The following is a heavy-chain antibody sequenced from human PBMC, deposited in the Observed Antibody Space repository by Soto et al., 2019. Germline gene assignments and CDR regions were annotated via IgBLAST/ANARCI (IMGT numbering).Heavy chain of an antibody. J-gene: IGHJ4*02. D-gene: IGHD5-12*01. CDR3: AKDRGGYSGYDLFDY. V-gene: IGHV3-23*01. Sequence: EVQLLESGGGLVQPGGSLRLSCAASGFTFSSYAMSWVRQAPGKGLEWVSAISGSGGSTYYADSVKGRFTISRDNSKNTLYLQMNSLRAEDTAVYYSAKDRGGYSGYDLFDYWGQGTLVTVSS. CDR2: ISGSGGST. CDR1: GFTFSSYA.